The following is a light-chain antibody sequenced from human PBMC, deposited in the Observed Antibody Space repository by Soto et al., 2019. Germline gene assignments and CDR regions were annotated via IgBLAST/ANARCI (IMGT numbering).Light chain of an antibody. V-gene: IGLV2-14*01. CDR3: SSFTTSSTWV. J-gene: IGLJ3*02. CDR2: EVG. CDR1: SSDVGTYNY. Sequence: QSALTQPASVSGSPGQSITISCTGTSSDVGTYNYVSWYQQHPGKAPKSIIYEVGNRPSGVSNRFSGSKSGNTASLTISGLQAEDEADYYCSSFTTSSTWVFGGGTKLTVL.